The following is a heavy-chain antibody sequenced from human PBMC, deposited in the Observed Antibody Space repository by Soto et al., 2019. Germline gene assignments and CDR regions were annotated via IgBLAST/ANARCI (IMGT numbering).Heavy chain of an antibody. Sequence: SETLSLTCAVYGGSFSGYYWSWLRQPPGKGLEWIGEINHSGSTNYNPSLKSRVTISVDTSKNQFSLKLSSETAADTAVYYCARGWKVRGVIRYGMDVWGQGTTVT. CDR1: GGSFSGYY. D-gene: IGHD3-10*01. CDR3: ARGWKVRGVIRYGMDV. CDR2: INHSGST. J-gene: IGHJ6*02. V-gene: IGHV4-34*01.